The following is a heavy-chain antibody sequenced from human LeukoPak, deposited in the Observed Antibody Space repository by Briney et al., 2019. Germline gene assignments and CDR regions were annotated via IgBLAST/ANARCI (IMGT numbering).Heavy chain of an antibody. CDR2: INPNSGGT. Sequence: ASVNVSCKASGYTFTGYYIHWVRQAPGQGLEWMGWINPNSGGTNYAQNFQGRVTMTRDTSISTAYMELSRLRSDDTAMYYCAREHSSSSGIVFDYWGQGTLVTVSS. J-gene: IGHJ4*02. CDR3: AREHSSSSGIVFDY. V-gene: IGHV1-2*02. CDR1: GYTFTGYY. D-gene: IGHD6-6*01.